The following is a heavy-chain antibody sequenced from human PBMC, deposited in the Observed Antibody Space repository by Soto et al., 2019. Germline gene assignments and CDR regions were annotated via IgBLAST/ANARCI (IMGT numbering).Heavy chain of an antibody. V-gene: IGHV1-18*01. CDR3: ARGRYGDY. CDR2: ISAHNGNT. D-gene: IGHD1-1*01. J-gene: IGHJ4*01. CDR1: GYAFTTYG. Sequence: QVHLVQSGAEVKKPGASVKVSCQASGYAFTTYGITWVRQAPGQGLEWMGWISAHNGNTNYAQKLQGRVTVTRDTSTSTAYMDLRSLRSDDTAVYYCARGRYGDYWGHGALVTVSS.